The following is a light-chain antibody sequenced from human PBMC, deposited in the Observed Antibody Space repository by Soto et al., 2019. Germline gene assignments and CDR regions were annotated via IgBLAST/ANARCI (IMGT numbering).Light chain of an antibody. J-gene: IGKJ1*01. CDR2: AAS. CDR1: QGISNF. V-gene: IGKV1-27*01. Sequence: EIQMTQSPASLSASAGDRATISCRASQGISNFLAWYRQKPGQVPRLLMYAASTWHSGVPSRFSGSGSGTDFTLTISSLQPEDVATYYCQKYNSAPQTFGQGTKVEIK. CDR3: QKYNSAPQT.